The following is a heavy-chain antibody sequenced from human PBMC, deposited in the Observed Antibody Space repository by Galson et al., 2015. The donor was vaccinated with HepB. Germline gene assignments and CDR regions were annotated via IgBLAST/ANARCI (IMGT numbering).Heavy chain of an antibody. J-gene: IGHJ4*02. CDR1: GFKFDDYA. V-gene: IGHV3-9*01. CDR3: TKDSGDLLWFGQLGFDY. D-gene: IGHD3-10*01. CDR2: ISWNSGTI. Sequence: SLRLSCAASGFKFDDYAMHWVRQAQGKGLEWVSGISWNSGTIGYADSVKGRFIISRDNAKNSLYLQMSSLRVEDTALYYCTKDSGDLLWFGQLGFDYWGQGTPVTVSS.